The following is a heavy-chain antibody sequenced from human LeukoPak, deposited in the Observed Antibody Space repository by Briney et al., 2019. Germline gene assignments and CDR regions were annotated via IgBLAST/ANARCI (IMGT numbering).Heavy chain of an antibody. D-gene: IGHD4-17*01. CDR1: GFTFSSYG. Sequence: GGSLRLSCAASGFTFSSYGMHWVRQAPGKGLEWVAVIWYDGSNKYYADSVKGRFTISRDNSKNTLYLQMNSLRAEDTAVYYCASDREETGYGDYFDYWGQGTLVTVSS. CDR2: IWYDGSNK. CDR3: ASDREETGYGDYFDY. J-gene: IGHJ4*02. V-gene: IGHV3-33*01.